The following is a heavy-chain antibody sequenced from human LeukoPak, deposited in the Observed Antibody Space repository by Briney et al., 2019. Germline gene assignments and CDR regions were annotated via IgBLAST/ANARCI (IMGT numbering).Heavy chain of an antibody. CDR1: GYSISSGYY. CDR2: IYHSGST. J-gene: IGHJ1*01. CDR3: AVGYCSSTSCYREYFQH. V-gene: IGHV4-38-2*01. D-gene: IGHD2-2*02. Sequence: SETLSLTCAVSGYSISSGYYWGWIRQPPGKGLEWIGTIYHSGSTYYNPSLKSRVTTSVDTSKNQFSLKLRSVTAADTAVYYCAVGYCSSTSCYREYFQHWGQDTLVTVSS.